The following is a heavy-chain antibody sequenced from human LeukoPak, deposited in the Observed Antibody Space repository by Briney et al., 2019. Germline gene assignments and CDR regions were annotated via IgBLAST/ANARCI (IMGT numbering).Heavy chain of an antibody. CDR3: AKGGGMATMKPFDY. CDR2: ISGSGGST. CDR1: GFTFSSYW. V-gene: IGHV3-23*01. J-gene: IGHJ4*02. D-gene: IGHD5-24*01. Sequence: GGSLRLSCAASGFTFSSYWMSWVRQAPGKGLEWVSAISGSGGSTYYADSVKGRFTISRDNSKNTLYLQMNSLRAEDTAVYYCAKGGGMATMKPFDYWGQGTLVTVSS.